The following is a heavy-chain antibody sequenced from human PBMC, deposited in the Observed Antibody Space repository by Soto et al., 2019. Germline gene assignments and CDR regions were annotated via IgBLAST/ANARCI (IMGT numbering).Heavy chain of an antibody. D-gene: IGHD3-16*02. J-gene: IGHJ4*02. CDR2: IRSKAYGGTT. CDR1: GFTFGDYA. Sequence: SLRLSCTASGFTFGDYAMSWFRQAPGKGLEWVGFIRSKAYGGTTEYAASVKGRFTISRDDSKSIAYLQMNSLKTEDTAVYYCTRRIMITFGGVIGLDYWGQGTLVTVSS. V-gene: IGHV3-49*03. CDR3: TRRIMITFGGVIGLDY.